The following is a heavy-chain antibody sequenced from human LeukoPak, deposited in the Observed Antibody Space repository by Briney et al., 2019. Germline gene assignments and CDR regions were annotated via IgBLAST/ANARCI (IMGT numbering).Heavy chain of an antibody. CDR3: ARLRPLEQVGAYYYHSMDV. D-gene: IGHD6-6*01. CDR2: IHYTGRS. V-gene: IGHV4-59*08. Sequence: SETLSLTCTVSSDPMSSSYWSWIRQPPGKGLQWIGYIHYTGRSNYDPSLESRATMSVDTSRNQFFLKLSSVTATDTAIYYCARLRPLEQVGAYYYHSMDVWGQGTTVIVSS. J-gene: IGHJ6*02. CDR1: SDPMSSSY.